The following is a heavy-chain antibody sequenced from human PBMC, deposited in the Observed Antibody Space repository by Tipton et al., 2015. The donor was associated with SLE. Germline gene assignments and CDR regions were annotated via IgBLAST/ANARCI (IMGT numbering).Heavy chain of an antibody. Sequence: VQLVQSGAEVKKAGESVKISCRGSGYTFTDSWIAWVRQMPGKGLEWVGFIQPSASFVKYGPTFQGHVTMSDDKSINTAYLQRSSLKAPVTALYYCARLNSGTFERAWFVPWGQGTLVTVSS. V-gene: IGHV5-51*03. J-gene: IGHJ5*02. CDR1: GYTFTDSW. D-gene: IGHD5-12*01. CDR2: IQPSASFV. CDR3: ARLNSGTFERAWFVP.